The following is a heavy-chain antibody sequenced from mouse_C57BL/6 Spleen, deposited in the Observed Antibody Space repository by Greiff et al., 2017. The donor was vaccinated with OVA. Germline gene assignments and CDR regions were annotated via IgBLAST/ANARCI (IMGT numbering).Heavy chain of an antibody. CDR1: GYTFTSYW. Sequence: QVQLQQPGAELVKPGASVKLSCKASGYTFTSYWMHWVKQRPGQGLEWIGMIHPNSGSTNYNEKFKSKATLTVDKSSSTAYRQLSSLTSEDSAVYYCAREDTTVVERFCYFDVWGTGTTVTVSS. CDR3: AREDTTVVERFCYFDV. V-gene: IGHV1-64*01. J-gene: IGHJ1*03. D-gene: IGHD1-1*01. CDR2: IHPNSGST.